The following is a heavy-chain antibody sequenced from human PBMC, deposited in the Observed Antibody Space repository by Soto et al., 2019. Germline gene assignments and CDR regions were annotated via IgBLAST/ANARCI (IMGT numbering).Heavy chain of an antibody. V-gene: IGHV3-23*01. CDR2: ITGSGDKT. J-gene: IGHJ4*02. Sequence: EVQLLESGGNLVQPGGSLRLSCAASGFSLKNYAMTWVRQAPGKGLEWVSGITGSGDKTYYADSVKGRFIISRDNSENTLYLKMNSLRAEDTALYYCARNCSISSCSVWRYWGQGTQVTASS. CDR3: ARNCSISSCSVWRY. D-gene: IGHD3-16*01. CDR1: GFSLKNYA.